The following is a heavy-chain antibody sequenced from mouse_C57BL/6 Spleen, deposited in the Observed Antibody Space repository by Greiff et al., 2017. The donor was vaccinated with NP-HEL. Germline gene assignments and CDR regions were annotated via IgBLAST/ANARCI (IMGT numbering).Heavy chain of an antibody. CDR3: AWGSTMVTTRYFDV. V-gene: IGHV1-43*01. CDR2: INPSTGGT. J-gene: IGHJ1*03. D-gene: IGHD2-2*01. Sequence: EVQLQQSGPELVKPGASVKISCKASGYSFTGYYMHWVKQSSEKSLEWIGEINPSTGGTSYNQKFKGKATLTVDKSSSTAYMQLKSLTSEDSAVYYCAWGSTMVTTRYFDVWGTRTTVTVSS. CDR1: GYSFTGYY.